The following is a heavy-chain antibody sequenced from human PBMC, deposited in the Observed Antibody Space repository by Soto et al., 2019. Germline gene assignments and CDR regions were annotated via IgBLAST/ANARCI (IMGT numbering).Heavy chain of an antibody. J-gene: IGHJ5*02. CDR1: GGTFSSYA. D-gene: IGHD2-15*01. Sequence: SVKVSCKASGGTFSSYAISWVRQAPGQGLEWMGGIIPIFGTANYAQKFQGRVTITADESTSTASLELSSLRSEDTAAYYCARGRGGHIVGVGGGIQCTWFCPWGPGTLGNVSS. V-gene: IGHV1-69*13. CDR2: IIPIFGTA. CDR3: ARGRGGHIVGVGGGIQCTWFCP.